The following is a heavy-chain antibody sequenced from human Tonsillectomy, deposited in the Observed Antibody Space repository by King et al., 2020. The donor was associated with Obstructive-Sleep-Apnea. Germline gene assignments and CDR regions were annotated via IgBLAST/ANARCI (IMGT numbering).Heavy chain of an antibody. Sequence: LQLQESGPGLVKPSETLSLTCTVSGGSISSSSYYWGWIRQPPGKGLECIGTIYYSGTTRYNPSLKSRVTISVDTSKNQFSLKLSSVDVADTAVYYCARDRPPEMYQYDSSLLFDYWGQGTLVTVSS. CDR1: GGSISSSSYY. CDR2: IYYSGTT. J-gene: IGHJ4*02. CDR3: ARDRPPEMYQYDSSLLFDY. V-gene: IGHV4-39*07. D-gene: IGHD3-22*01.